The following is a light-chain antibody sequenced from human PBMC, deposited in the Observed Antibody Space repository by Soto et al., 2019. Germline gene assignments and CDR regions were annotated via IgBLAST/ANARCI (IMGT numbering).Light chain of an antibody. Sequence: IQLTQSPSSLSASVGDRVSITCRASQDIKTYLAWYQQKRGEAPKLLISGTFTLQSGVPSRFNGSGSGTDFTHTISRLQPEDFATYYCQHLNYYPPFLFGPGTKVD. CDR2: GTF. CDR1: QDIKTY. V-gene: IGKV1-9*01. J-gene: IGKJ3*01. CDR3: QHLNYYPPFL.